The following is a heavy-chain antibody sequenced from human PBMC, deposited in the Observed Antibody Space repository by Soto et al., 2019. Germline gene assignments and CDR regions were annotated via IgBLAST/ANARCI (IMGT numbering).Heavy chain of an antibody. D-gene: IGHD3-3*01. CDR3: EQTHPTPDYDFWSGNYHAMDV. CDR1: VFTLKRYA. Sequence: PGGSLRLSFSGSVFTLKRYALRWVLAAPWQLQAGVSAISGGGDSTYYADSVKGRSTPSRDNSNNTLYLQPNSLRAEDTAVYYCEQTHPTPDYDFWSGNYHAMDVWGQGTTPTVSS. CDR2: ISGGGDST. V-gene: IGHV3-23*01. J-gene: IGHJ6*02.